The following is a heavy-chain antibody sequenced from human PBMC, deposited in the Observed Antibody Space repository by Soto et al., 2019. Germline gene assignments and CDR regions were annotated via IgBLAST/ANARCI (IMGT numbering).Heavy chain of an antibody. Sequence: SETLSPTCTVSGCSISRSSYYWGWIRQPPGKGLEWIGSINYSGSTYYNPSLKSRVTISVDTSTNQFSLKLCSVTAAYIAVYYYASCSGVSCYSGDYWGQGTLVTVSS. D-gene: IGHD2-15*01. V-gene: IGHV4-39*01. CDR1: GCSISRSSYY. CDR2: INYSGST. J-gene: IGHJ4*02. CDR3: ASCSGVSCYSGDY.